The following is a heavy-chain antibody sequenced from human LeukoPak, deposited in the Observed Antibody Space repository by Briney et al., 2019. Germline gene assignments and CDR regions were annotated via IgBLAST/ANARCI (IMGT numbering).Heavy chain of an antibody. D-gene: IGHD3/OR15-3a*01. CDR1: GGSISSSSYY. CDR3: ARHRDYYFDY. J-gene: IGHJ4*02. CDR2: IYYSGST. V-gene: IGHV4-39*01. Sequence: PSETLSLTCTVSGGSISSSSYYWGWIRQPPGKVLEWIGSIYYSGSTYYNPSLKSRVTISVDTYKNQCSLKLSSVTAADTAVYYCARHRDYYFDYWGQGTLVTVSS.